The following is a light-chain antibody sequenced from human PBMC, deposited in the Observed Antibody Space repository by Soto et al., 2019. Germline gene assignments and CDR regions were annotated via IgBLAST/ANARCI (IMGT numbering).Light chain of an antibody. CDR3: SSYTSSSTPYV. Sequence: QSVLTQPASVSGSPGQSITISCTGSSSDFGAYDYVSWYQQRPVKAPKLMIFDVTNRPSGVSDRFSGSKSGNTASLTISGLQTEDEADHYCSSYTSSSTPYVFGTGTKVTVL. J-gene: IGLJ1*01. CDR2: DVT. V-gene: IGLV2-14*01. CDR1: SSDFGAYDY.